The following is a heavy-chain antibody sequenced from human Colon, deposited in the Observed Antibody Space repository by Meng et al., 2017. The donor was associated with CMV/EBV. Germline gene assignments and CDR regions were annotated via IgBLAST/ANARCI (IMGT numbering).Heavy chain of an antibody. V-gene: IGHV1-2*02. J-gene: IGHJ4*02. D-gene: IGHD2-21*01. CDR3: IKEDWYFDF. CDR2: IYPQHGGT. Sequence: QVYLKQSGTEGKKPGSSVNVSCKTSGYTFTAKHLHWVRHAPGQGLGWMGWIYPQHGGTYFAQKFQGRVTMTSDTSISTAYMELSSLTSDDTAIYYCIKEDWYFDFWGQGTLVTVSS. CDR1: GYTFTAKH.